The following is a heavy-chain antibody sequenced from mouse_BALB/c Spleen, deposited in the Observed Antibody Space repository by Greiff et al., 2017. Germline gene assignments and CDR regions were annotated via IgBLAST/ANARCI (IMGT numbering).Heavy chain of an antibody. CDR3: TRSPEGWFPMDY. D-gene: IGHD1-1*02. CDR1: GYTFTDYE. V-gene: IGHV1-15*01. CDR2: IDPETGGT. Sequence: QVQLQQSGAELVRPGASVTLSCKASGYTFTDYEMHWVKQTPVHGLEWIGAIDPETGGTAYNQKFKGKATLTADKSSSTAYMELRSLTSEDSAVYYCTRSPEGWFPMDYWGQGTSVTVSS. J-gene: IGHJ4*01.